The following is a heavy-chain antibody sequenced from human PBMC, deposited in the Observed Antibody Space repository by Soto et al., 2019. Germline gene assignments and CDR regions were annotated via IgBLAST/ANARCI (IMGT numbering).Heavy chain of an antibody. J-gene: IGHJ4*02. Sequence: GGSLRLSCSASGFNFASYTMSWVRLTPGKGLEWVGFIRRIAYGGTTDYAASVKGRFTISRDDSRKIVYLQMSRLKIEETAVYYGSRSLAIDFDSWGQGT. CDR3: SRSLAIDFDS. V-gene: IGHV3-49*04. CDR2: IRRIAYGGTT. CDR1: GFNFASYT.